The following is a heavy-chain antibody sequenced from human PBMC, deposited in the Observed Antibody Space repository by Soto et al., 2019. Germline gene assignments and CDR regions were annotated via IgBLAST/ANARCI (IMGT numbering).Heavy chain of an antibody. Sequence: QVQLQESSPGLVKPSETLSLTCTVSGGSISSYYWSWIRQPPGKGLEWIGYIYYSGSTNYNPSLKSRVTISVDTSKNQFSLKLSSVTAADTAVYYCARQGYPFDYWGQGTLVTVSS. D-gene: IGHD1-1*01. V-gene: IGHV4-59*08. J-gene: IGHJ4*02. CDR3: ARQGYPFDY. CDR1: GGSISSYY. CDR2: IYYSGST.